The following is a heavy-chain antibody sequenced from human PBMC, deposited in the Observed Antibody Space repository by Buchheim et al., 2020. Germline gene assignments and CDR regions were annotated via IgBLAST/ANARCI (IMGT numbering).Heavy chain of an antibody. Sequence: QVQLQQWGAGLLKPSETLSLTCAVYGGSFSGYYWSWIRQPPGKGLEWIGEINHSGSTNYNPSLKSRVTISVDTSKNQFSLKLSSVTAADTAVYYCARVVYNWNYVSVVAEVEGVDYWGQGTL. CDR2: INHSGST. CDR1: GGSFSGYY. CDR3: ARVVYNWNYVSVVAEVEGVDY. D-gene: IGHD1-7*01. J-gene: IGHJ4*02. V-gene: IGHV4-34*01.